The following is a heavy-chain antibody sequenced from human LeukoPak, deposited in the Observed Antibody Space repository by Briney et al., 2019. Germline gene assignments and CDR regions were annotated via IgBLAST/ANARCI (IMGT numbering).Heavy chain of an antibody. CDR3: AKDQVHGYSSGWSENDY. CDR2: ISGSGGST. D-gene: IGHD6-19*01. V-gene: IGHV3-23*01. Sequence: GGSLRLSCAASGFTFSSYAMSWVRQAPGKGLECVSAISGSGGSTYYADSVRGRFTISRDNSKNTLYLQMNSLRAEDTAVYYCAKDQVHGYSSGWSENDYWGQGTLVTVSS. CDR1: GFTFSSYA. J-gene: IGHJ4*02.